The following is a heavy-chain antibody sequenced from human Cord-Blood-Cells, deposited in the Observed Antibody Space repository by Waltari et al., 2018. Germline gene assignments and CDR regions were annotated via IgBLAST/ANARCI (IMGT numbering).Heavy chain of an antibody. J-gene: IGHJ3*02. CDR2: IYYSGST. CDR3: ARDLGSRAFDI. V-gene: IGHV4-59*01. D-gene: IGHD5-12*01. Sequence: QVQLQESGPGLVKPSETLSLTCTVSGGSISSYYWSWIRQPPGKGLEWIGYIYYSGSTNYNPSLKIRVTISVDTSKNQFSLKLSSVTAADTAVYYCARDLGSRAFDIWGQGTMVTVSS. CDR1: GGSISSYY.